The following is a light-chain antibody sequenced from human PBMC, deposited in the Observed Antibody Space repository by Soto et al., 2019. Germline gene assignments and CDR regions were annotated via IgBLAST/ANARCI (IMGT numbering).Light chain of an antibody. Sequence: TLSMPPGERATLSCTASHYVYSNVAWFQQRPGQAPRLLIYRASTRATGTPARFSGSGSGTEFTLTITSLQSEDFALYYCPQYHNFWPFGQGTTV. CDR3: PQYHNFWP. CDR1: HYVYSN. CDR2: RAS. J-gene: IGKJ1*01. V-gene: IGKV3-15*01.